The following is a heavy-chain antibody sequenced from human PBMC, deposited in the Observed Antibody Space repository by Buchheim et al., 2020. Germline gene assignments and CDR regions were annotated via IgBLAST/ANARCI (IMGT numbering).Heavy chain of an antibody. CDR3: AKDGVGDYEYYYGMDV. V-gene: IGHV3-30*18. Sequence: QVQLVESGGGVVQPGRSLRLSCAASGFTFSSYGMHWVRQAPGKGLEWVAVISYDGSNKYYADSVKGRFTISRDNSKNTLYLQMNSLRAEDTAVYYCAKDGVGDYEYYYGMDVWGQGTT. J-gene: IGHJ6*02. CDR2: ISYDGSNK. D-gene: IGHD4-17*01. CDR1: GFTFSSYG.